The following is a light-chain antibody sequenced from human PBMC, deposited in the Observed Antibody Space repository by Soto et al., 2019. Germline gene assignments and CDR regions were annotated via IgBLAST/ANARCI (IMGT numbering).Light chain of an antibody. CDR1: QSVSSN. Sequence: EIVMTQSPATLSVSPGERATLSCRASQSVSSNLAWYPQKPGQAPRLLIYGASTRATGIPARFSGSGSGTEFTLTISSLQSEDFAVYYCQQYNNWPPPMYTFGQGTKLEIK. J-gene: IGKJ2*01. V-gene: IGKV3-15*01. CDR2: GAS. CDR3: QQYNNWPPPMYT.